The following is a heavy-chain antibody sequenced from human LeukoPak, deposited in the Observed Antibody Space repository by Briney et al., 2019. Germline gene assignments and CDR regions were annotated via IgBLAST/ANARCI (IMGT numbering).Heavy chain of an antibody. Sequence: PGGSLRLSCEGSGFIFEDFAMYWVRQTPGKGLEWVSLISGYASRSYYADSVKGRFTISRVNGKNSLYLQTNSLRSEDTALYYCGKGYYSDYSGPPHHWGQGTLVTVSS. CDR1: GFIFEDFA. J-gene: IGHJ5*02. CDR3: GKGYYSDYSGPPHH. CDR2: ISGYASRS. D-gene: IGHD4-11*01. V-gene: IGHV3-43*02.